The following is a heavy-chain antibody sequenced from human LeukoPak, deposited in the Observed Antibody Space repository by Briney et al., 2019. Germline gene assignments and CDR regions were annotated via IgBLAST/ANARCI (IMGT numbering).Heavy chain of an antibody. J-gene: IGHJ5*02. Sequence: SETLSLTCSVSGGSISSYYWSWIRQPPGKGLEWIGYIYYSGSTNYNPSLKSRVTISVDTSKNQFSLKMSSVTAADTAVYYCARHGAVAGTAFFDPWGQGTLVTVSS. CDR1: GGSISSYY. CDR2: IYYSGST. V-gene: IGHV4-59*08. D-gene: IGHD6-19*01. CDR3: ARHGAVAGTAFFDP.